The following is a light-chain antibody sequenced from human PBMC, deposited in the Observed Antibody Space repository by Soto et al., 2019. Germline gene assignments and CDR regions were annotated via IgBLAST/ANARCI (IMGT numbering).Light chain of an antibody. CDR2: GAS. J-gene: IGKJ3*01. CDR1: QSVSSSY. Sequence: EIVLTQSPGTLSLSPGERATLSCRASQSVSSSYLAWYQQKPGQAPRLLIYGASSRATGIPDRFSGSGTGITFASSINSLEPEDVAVYYCQWYRSSGFTFGAGTKVDIK. CDR3: QWYRSSGFT. V-gene: IGKV3-20*01.